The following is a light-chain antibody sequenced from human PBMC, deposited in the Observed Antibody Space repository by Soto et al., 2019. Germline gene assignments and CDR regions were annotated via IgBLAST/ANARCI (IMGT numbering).Light chain of an antibody. CDR1: QSVSSSY. J-gene: IGKJ2*01. V-gene: IGKV3-20*01. CDR3: LQYGSSPYT. CDR2: GAS. Sequence: EIVLTQSPGTLSLYQGERATLSCRASQSVSSSYLAWYQQKPGQAPRPLIYGASSRATGIPDRFSGSGSGTDFTLTISRLEPEDFAVYYCLQYGSSPYTFGQGTKLEIK.